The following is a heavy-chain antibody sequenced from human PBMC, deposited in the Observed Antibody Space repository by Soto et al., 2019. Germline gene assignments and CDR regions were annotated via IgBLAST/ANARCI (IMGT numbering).Heavy chain of an antibody. CDR3: ARNTSTYFDS. CDR2: VYYSGST. J-gene: IGHJ4*02. CDR1: GYSISNGYD. Sequence: SVTLSSTGTVSGYSISNGYDWGWIRPAPGKGLEWIGSVYYSGSTHYEPSLRGRIAISVDTLKNQFSLRLPSVTAADTAMYFRARNTSTYFDSWGQGIQVTVSS. V-gene: IGHV4-38-2*02.